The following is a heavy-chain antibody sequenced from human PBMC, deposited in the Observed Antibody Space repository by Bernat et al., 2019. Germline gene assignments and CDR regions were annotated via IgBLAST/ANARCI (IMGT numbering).Heavy chain of an antibody. J-gene: IGHJ5*02. CDR1: GGTFSSYA. D-gene: IGHD3-10*01. CDR3: ARAKPGVGWFDP. V-gene: IGHV1-69*01. CDR2: IIPIFGTA. Sequence: QVQLVQSGAEVKKPGSSVKVSCKASGGTFSSYAISWVRQAPGQGLEWMGGIIPIFGTANYAQKFQGRVTSTADEYTSTACMELSSLRSEDTAVYYCARAKPGVGWFDPWGQGTLVTVSS.